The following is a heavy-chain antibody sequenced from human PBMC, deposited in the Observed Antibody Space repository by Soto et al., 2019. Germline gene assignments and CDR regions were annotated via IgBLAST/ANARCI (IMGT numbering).Heavy chain of an antibody. CDR3: ARARGGDSGDYASLFDR. J-gene: IGHJ5*02. Sequence: SETLSLTCTVFGGSVSIGDYLWSWIRQRPGKGLEWIGYIHDSGNTYYNPSLKSRVTISLDTSKNQFSLKVTSMTAADTAVYFCARARGGDSGDYASLFDRWGQGNLVTVS. CDR2: IHDSGNT. V-gene: IGHV4-30-4*01. D-gene: IGHD4-17*01. CDR1: GGSVSIGDYL.